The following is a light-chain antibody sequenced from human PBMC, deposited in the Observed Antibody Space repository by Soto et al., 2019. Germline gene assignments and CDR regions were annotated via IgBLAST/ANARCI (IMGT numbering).Light chain of an antibody. CDR1: QSVSSY. Sequence: EIVMTQSPATLSVSPGERATLSCRASQSVSSYLAWYQQKPGQAPRLLIYGASTRAAGIPARFSGSGSGTEFTLTISSLQSEDFAVDYCQQYNNWPTFGPGTKVDIK. J-gene: IGKJ3*01. CDR3: QQYNNWPT. V-gene: IGKV3-15*01. CDR2: GAS.